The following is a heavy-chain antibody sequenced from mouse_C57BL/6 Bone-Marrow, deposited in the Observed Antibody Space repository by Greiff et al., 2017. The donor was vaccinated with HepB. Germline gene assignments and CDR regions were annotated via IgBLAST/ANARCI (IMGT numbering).Heavy chain of an antibody. CDR2: SLPGSGST. D-gene: IGHD1-1*01. V-gene: IGHV1-9*01. CDR1: GYTFTGYW. J-gene: IGHJ3*01. CDR3: ARSPLYYYGSSLFAY. Sequence: QVQLQQSGAELMKPGASVKLSCKATGYTFTGYWIEWVKQRPGHGLEWIGESLPGSGSTNYNEKFKGKATFTADTSSNTAYMQLSSLTTEDSAIYYCARSPLYYYGSSLFAYWGQGTLVTVSA.